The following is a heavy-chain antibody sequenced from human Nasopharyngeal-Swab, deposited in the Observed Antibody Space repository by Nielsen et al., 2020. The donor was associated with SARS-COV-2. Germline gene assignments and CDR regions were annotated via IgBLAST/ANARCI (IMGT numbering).Heavy chain of an antibody. CDR3: AKDLRGDCGGDCYEAFDI. Sequence: GGSLELPCAPSGFTLDDYAMPWFRQAPGRGLEWVPFISGMGGATYYADSVKGRFTISRANSKNSLYLQMNSLRTEDTALYYCAKDLRGDCGGDCYEAFDIWGQGTMVTVSS. V-gene: IGHV3-43*02. D-gene: IGHD2-21*02. J-gene: IGHJ3*02. CDR1: GFTLDDYA. CDR2: ISGMGGAT.